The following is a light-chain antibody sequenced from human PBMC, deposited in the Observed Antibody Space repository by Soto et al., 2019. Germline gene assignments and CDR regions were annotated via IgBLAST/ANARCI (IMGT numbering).Light chain of an antibody. CDR3: QQYNDWPWT. CDR1: QSVSSD. V-gene: IGKV3-15*01. Sequence: EKLITQSPATLSVSPWERATLSCRASQSVSSDLAWYQQKPGKTPRLLIYGASTRATGIPARFSGSGSGTEFTLIITTLQSEDFAVYYCQQYNDWPWTFGQGTKVDIK. CDR2: GAS. J-gene: IGKJ1*01.